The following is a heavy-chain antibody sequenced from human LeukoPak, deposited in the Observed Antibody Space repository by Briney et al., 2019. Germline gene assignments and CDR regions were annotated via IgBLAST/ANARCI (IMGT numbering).Heavy chain of an antibody. CDR3: AKCLIVVVPAALDY. CDR1: GFTFSSYG. J-gene: IGHJ4*02. D-gene: IGHD2-2*01. V-gene: IGHV3-30*18. Sequence: GGSLRLSCAASGFTFSSYGMHWVRQAPGKGLEWVAVISYDGSNKYYADSVKGRFTISRDNSKNTLYLQMNSLRAEDTAVYYCAKCLIVVVPAALDYWGQGTLVTVSS. CDR2: ISYDGSNK.